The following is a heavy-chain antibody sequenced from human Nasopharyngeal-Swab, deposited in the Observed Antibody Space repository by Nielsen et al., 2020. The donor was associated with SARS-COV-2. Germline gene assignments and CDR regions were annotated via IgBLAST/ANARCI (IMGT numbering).Heavy chain of an antibody. CDR3: AKAPYLRGLDV. J-gene: IGHJ6*02. CDR1: GFTCISYV. CDR2: ISGSGDTT. Sequence: GESLEISCAASGFTCISYVMGWVRQAPGKGLEWVSIISGSGDTTYYADSVNDWFTISRDNSKNTLYLQTNSLRVEDTAVYYCAKAPYLRGLDVWGQGTTVTVSS. V-gene: IGHV3-23*01. D-gene: IGHD2-21*01.